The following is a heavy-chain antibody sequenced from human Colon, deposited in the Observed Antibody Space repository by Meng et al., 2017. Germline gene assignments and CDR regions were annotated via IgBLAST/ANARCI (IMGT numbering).Heavy chain of an antibody. CDR2: VYHRGDT. CDR1: GDSISSDIW. CDR3: GRDQGRQLINH. V-gene: IGHV4-4*02. D-gene: IGHD1-1*01. J-gene: IGHJ4*02. Sequence: QVQLQESGPGLVKPSGPLSLTGTGSGDSISSDIWWSWVRQPPGKGLEWIGEVYHRGDTNYNPSLKSRVVISVDRSKNQFSLNLSSVTAADTAVYYCGRDQGRQLINHWGQGTLVTVSS.